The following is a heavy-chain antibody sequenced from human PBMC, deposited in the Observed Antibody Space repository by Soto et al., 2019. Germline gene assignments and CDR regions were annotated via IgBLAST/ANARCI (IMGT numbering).Heavy chain of an antibody. CDR1: GFTVDDYA. D-gene: IGHD4-17*01. CDR3: AKDMKWGGMTTIHYFDS. CDR2: ISANGDTI. Sequence: SLRLSCVASGFTVDDYAMHWVRQAPGKGLEWVSGISANGDTIDYADSVKGRFTISRDNAKNSLFLQMNSLRPEDTALYYCAKDMKWGGMTTIHYFDSWGQGTQVTVS. J-gene: IGHJ4*02. V-gene: IGHV3-9*01.